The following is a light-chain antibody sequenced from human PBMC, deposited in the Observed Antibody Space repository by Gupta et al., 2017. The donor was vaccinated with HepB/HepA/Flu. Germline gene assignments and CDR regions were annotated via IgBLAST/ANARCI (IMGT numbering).Light chain of an antibody. V-gene: IGLV1-51*02. CDR2: ENN. CDR3: GTWDSSLSAGV. Sequence: QSVLPQPPSVSAAPGQQVTLSCSGSSSNIGNNYVSWYQQLPGTAPKLLIYENNKRPSGIPDRFSGSKSGTSATLGITGLQTGDEADYYCGTWDSSLSAGVFGGGTKLTVL. J-gene: IGLJ2*01. CDR1: SSNIGNNY.